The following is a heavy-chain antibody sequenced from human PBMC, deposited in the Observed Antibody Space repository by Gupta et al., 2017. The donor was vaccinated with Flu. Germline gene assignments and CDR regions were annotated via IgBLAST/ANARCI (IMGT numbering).Heavy chain of an antibody. J-gene: IGHJ4*02. CDR1: GDSVSSNRAA. CDR3: ARDKADSSGYYSMYYFDY. V-gene: IGHV6-1*01. Sequence: QVQLQQSGPGLVKPSQTLSLTCAISGDSVSSNRAAWHWIRQSPSRGLEWLGRTYYRSKWYNDYAVSVKSRITINPDTSKNQFSLQLNSVTPEDTAVYYCARDKADSSGYYSMYYFDYWGQGTLVTVSS. D-gene: IGHD3-22*01. CDR2: TYYRSKWYN.